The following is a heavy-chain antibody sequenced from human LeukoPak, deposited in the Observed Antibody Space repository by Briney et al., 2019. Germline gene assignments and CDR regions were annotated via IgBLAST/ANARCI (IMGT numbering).Heavy chain of an antibody. CDR3: AKDGGSGYYYFDY. J-gene: IGHJ4*02. Sequence: GGSLRLSCAASGFTVSNNRLSWVRQAPGKGLEWVSAISGSGGSTYYADSVKGRFTISRDNSKNTLYVQMNSLRAEDTAVYYCAKDGGSGYYYFDYWGQGTLVTVSS. V-gene: IGHV3-23*01. CDR2: ISGSGGST. CDR1: GFTVSNNR. D-gene: IGHD3-22*01.